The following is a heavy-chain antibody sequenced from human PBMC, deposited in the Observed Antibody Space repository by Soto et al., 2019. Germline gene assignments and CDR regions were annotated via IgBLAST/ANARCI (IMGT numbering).Heavy chain of an antibody. V-gene: IGHV1-69*06. J-gene: IGHJ6*02. CDR3: ARDAKGVGIWSV. CDR1: GGTFSSYA. CDR2: IIPIFGTA. D-gene: IGHD2-8*01. Sequence: QVQLVQSGAEVKKPGSSVQVSCKASGGTFSSYAISWVRQAPVQGLEWMGGIIPIFGTANYAQKFQGRVTITADKSTSTAYMELSSLRSEDTAVYYCARDAKGVGIWSVWGQGTTVTVSS.